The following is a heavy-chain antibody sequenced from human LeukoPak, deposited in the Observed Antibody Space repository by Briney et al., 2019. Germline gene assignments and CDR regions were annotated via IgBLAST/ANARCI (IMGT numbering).Heavy chain of an antibody. V-gene: IGHV3-20*04. CDR1: GFTFDDYG. CDR2: INWNGGST. D-gene: IGHD2-2*01. J-gene: IGHJ6*03. Sequence: GGSLRLSCAASGFTFDDYGMSWVRQAPGKGLEWVSGINWNGGSTGYADSVKGRFTISRDNAKNSLYLQMNSLRAEDTALYYCAREGLVAPAAVIPSMDVWGKGTTVTVSS. CDR3: AREGLVAPAAVIPSMDV.